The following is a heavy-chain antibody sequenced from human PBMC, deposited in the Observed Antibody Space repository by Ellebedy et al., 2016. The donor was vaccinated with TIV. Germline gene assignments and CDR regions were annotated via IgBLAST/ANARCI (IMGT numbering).Heavy chain of an antibody. CDR1: GFTFNNFD. D-gene: IGHD3-10*01. CDR2: VNRAGSAT. V-gene: IGHV3-21*01. J-gene: IGHJ4*02. CDR3: ARDWQTSGSGSYHIDS. Sequence: GESLKISCAASGFTFNNFDMTWVRQAPGKGLEWVATVNRAGSATFYADSVKGRFTISRDDAKNSLYLQMNNLRAEDTAVYYCARDWQTSGSGSYHIDSWGQGTLVTVSS.